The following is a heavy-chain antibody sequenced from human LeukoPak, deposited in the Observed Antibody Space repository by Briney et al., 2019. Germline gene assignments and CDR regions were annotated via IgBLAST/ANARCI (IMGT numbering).Heavy chain of an antibody. Sequence: PGGSLRLSCAASGFTFSNAWMSWAREAPGKGLEWVGRSKSKTDGGTTDYAAPVKGRFTISRDDSTNTLYLQMNSLKTEDTAVYYCTTPRRYYYDSSGYFWGQGTLVTVSS. CDR1: GFTFSNAW. D-gene: IGHD3-22*01. CDR3: TTPRRYYYDSSGYF. CDR2: SKSKTDGGTT. J-gene: IGHJ4*02. V-gene: IGHV3-15*01.